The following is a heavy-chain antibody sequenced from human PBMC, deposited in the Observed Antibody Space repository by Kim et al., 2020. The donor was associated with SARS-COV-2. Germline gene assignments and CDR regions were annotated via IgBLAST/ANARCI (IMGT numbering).Heavy chain of an antibody. Sequence: NSNPALRSRVTISVDTSKNQFSLKLGAVTAADTAVYYCAGTARGANFDYWGRGALVTVSS. CDR3: AGTARGANFDY. D-gene: IGHD1-26*01. J-gene: IGHJ4*02. V-gene: IGHV4-4*09.